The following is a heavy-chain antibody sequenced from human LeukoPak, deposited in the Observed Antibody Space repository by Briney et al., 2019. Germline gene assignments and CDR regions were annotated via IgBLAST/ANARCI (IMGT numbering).Heavy chain of an antibody. D-gene: IGHD3-10*01. CDR2: IYYSGST. J-gene: IGHJ5*02. CDR3: ARHRGASINWFDP. CDR1: GGSISISSYY. Sequence: SSETLSLTCTVSGGSISISSYYWGWIRQPPGKGLEWIGSIYYSGSTYCNPSLKSRVTISVDTSKNQFSLKLSSVTAADTAVYYCARHRGASINWFDPWGQGTLVTVSS. V-gene: IGHV4-39*01.